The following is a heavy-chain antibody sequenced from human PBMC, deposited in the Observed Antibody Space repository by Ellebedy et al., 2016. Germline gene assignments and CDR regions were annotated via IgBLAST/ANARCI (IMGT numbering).Heavy chain of an antibody. CDR3: YYGHYSGS. J-gene: IGHJ4*02. CDR2: ISGGGDIT. Sequence: GGSLRLSXAPSGLTVSSFFMGWVRQAPGGGLEWVSTISGGGDITVSADSVKGRFTISRDNSRNTLYLQMNSLRAEDTAVYYCYYGHYSGSWGQGTLVTVSS. D-gene: IGHD4-17*01. V-gene: IGHV3-23*01. CDR1: GLTVSSFF.